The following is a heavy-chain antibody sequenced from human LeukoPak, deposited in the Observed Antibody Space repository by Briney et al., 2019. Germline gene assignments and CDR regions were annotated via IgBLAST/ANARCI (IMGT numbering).Heavy chain of an antibody. CDR2: ISYDGGNK. CDR1: GFTFSSYA. V-gene: IGHV3-30-3*01. CDR3: ARLSIAVAGPFDY. Sequence: GGSLRLSCAASGFTFSSYAMHWVRQAPGKGLEWVAVISYDGGNKYYADSVKGRFTISRDNSKNTLYLQMSSLRAEDTAVYYCARLSIAVAGPFDYWGQGTLVTVSS. D-gene: IGHD6-19*01. J-gene: IGHJ4*02.